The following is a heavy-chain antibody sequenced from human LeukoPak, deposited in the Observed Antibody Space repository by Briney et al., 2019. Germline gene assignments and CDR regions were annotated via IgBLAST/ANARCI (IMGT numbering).Heavy chain of an antibody. V-gene: IGHV4-4*07. D-gene: IGHD3-9*01. Sequence: PSETLSLTCTVSGGSISSCYWSWIRQPAGKGLEWIGRIYTSGSTNYNPSLKSRVTMSVDTSKNQFSLKLSSVTAADTAVYYCARGPYYDILTGSQNWFDPWGQGTLVTVSS. CDR1: GGSISSCY. CDR2: IYTSGST. J-gene: IGHJ5*02. CDR3: ARGPYYDILTGSQNWFDP.